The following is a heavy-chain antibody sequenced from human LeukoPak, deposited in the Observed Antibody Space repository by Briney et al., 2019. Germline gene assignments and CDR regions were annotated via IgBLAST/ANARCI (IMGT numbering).Heavy chain of an antibody. CDR1: GFTFSGSA. Sequence: GGSLKLSCAASGFTFSGSAMHWVRQASGKGLEWVGRIRSKANSYATAYAAWVKGRFTISRDDSKNTAYLQMNSLKTEYTAVYYCTGGYSYGLWGQGTLVTVSA. CDR3: TGGYSYGL. D-gene: IGHD5-18*01. CDR2: IRSKANSYAT. V-gene: IGHV3-73*01. J-gene: IGHJ4*02.